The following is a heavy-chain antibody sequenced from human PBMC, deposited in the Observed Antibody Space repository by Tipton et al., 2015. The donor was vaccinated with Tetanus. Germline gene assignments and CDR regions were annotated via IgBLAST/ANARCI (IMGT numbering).Heavy chain of an antibody. CDR1: GYTFTSYD. D-gene: IGHD3-3*01. V-gene: IGHV1-8*01. Sequence: QVQLVQSGAEVRKPGASVKVSCKASGYTFTSYDINWVRQATGQGLEWMGWMNPSSGNTGYAQKFQGRVTMTRNTSISTAYMELSSLRSEDTAVYYCARGRKYYDFWRGYYSRAVDYWGQGTLVTVSS. CDR3: ARGRKYYDFWRGYYSRAVDY. CDR2: MNPSSGNT. J-gene: IGHJ4*02.